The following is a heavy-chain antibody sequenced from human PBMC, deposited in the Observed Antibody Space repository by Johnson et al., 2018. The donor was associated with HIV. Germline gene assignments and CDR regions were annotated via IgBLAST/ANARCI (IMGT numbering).Heavy chain of an antibody. V-gene: IGHV3-66*01. Sequence: VQLVESGGDLVQPGGSLRLSCAASGFTVSSNYMSWVRQAPGKGLEWVSVIYSGDSTYYADSVKGRFTISRDNSKNTLYLQMNSLRASDTAVYYCARNLLFYFDSSPYSDPRPVAFDIWGQGTMVTVSS. J-gene: IGHJ3*02. D-gene: IGHD3-22*01. CDR3: ARNLLFYFDSSPYSDPRPVAFDI. CDR1: GFTVSSNY. CDR2: IYSGDST.